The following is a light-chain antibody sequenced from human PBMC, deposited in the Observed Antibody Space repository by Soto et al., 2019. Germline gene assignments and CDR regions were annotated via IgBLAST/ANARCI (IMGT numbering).Light chain of an antibody. V-gene: IGKV3-15*01. CDR3: QQYHKCPPFT. J-gene: IGKJ4*01. CDR1: QSVFNN. CDR2: GAS. Sequence: EIVMTQSPATLSVSPGEIVSLSCRASQSVFNNLAWYQQQPGQAPRLLIYGASSRAIGIAARFSGSGSGTEFPLTICSLKSEDFGVYFCQQYHKCPPFTFGGGNVVEIK.